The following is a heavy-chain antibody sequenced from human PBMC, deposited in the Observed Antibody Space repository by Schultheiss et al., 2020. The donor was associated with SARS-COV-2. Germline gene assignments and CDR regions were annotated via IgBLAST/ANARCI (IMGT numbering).Heavy chain of an antibody. D-gene: IGHD6-19*01. CDR3: ARDRLGYNWFDP. CDR1: GFTFSSYW. J-gene: IGHJ5*02. V-gene: IGHV3-74*01. Sequence: GGSLRLSCAASGFTFSSYWMHWVPQAPGKGLVWVSRINSDGSSTSYADSVKGRFTISRDNAKNTLYLQMNSLRAEDTAVYYCARDRLGYNWFDPWGQGTLVTVSS. CDR2: INSDGSST.